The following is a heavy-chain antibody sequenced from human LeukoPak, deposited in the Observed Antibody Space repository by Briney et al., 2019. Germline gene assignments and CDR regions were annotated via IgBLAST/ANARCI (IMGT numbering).Heavy chain of an antibody. D-gene: IGHD2-15*01. CDR2: IWHDGTNE. CDR1: GFTFRSNG. J-gene: IGHJ3*02. CDR3: VRALYCSGSTSYRAFDI. Sequence: PGGSLRLSCVASGFTFRSNGIHCVRQAPGKGLEWVAYIWHDGTNEHYADSVKGRFTISIDNSDNTAHLQMNSLRAEDTALYYCVRALYCSGSTSYRAFDIWGQGTMVTVSS. V-gene: IGHV3-33*01.